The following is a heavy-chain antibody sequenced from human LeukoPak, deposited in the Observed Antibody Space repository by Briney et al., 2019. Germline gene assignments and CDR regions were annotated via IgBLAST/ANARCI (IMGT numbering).Heavy chain of an antibody. CDR2: IWYGGSNK. Sequence: GRSLRLSCAASGSTFSSYGMHWVRQAPGKGLEWVAVIWYGGSNKYYADSVKGRFTISRDNSKNTLYLQMNSLRAEDTAVYYCAKGSGYGLYYFDYWGQGTLVTVSS. CDR1: GSTFSSYG. CDR3: AKGSGYGLYYFDY. D-gene: IGHD5-12*01. V-gene: IGHV3-30*18. J-gene: IGHJ4*02.